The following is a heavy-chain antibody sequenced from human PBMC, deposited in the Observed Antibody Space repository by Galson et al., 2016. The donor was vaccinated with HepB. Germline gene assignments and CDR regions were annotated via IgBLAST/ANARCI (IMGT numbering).Heavy chain of an antibody. D-gene: IGHD6-13*01. J-gene: IGHJ6*02. Sequence: SLRLSCAASGFTFDDYAMYWVRQAPGKGLEWVSGISWNSGSIGYADSLKGRFAISRDNAKNSLYLQMNSLRAEDTDLYYCAKGQRSTWWDGMDGWGQGTTVTVSS. CDR3: AKGQRSTWWDGMDG. CDR1: GFTFDDYA. CDR2: ISWNSGSI. V-gene: IGHV3-9*01.